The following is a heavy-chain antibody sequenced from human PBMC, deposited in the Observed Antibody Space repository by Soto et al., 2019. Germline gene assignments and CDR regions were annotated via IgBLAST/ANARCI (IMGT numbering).Heavy chain of an antibody. CDR1: GYSFTSYW. CDR3: ASAYCGGDCSNYYYGMDV. J-gene: IGHJ6*02. Sequence: GESLKISCKGSGYSFTSYWIGWVRQMPGKGLEWMGIIYPGDSETRYSPSFQGQVTISADKSISTAYLQWSSLRSEDTAVYYCASAYCGGDCSNYYYGMDVWGQGTTVTVSS. CDR2: IYPGDSET. V-gene: IGHV5-51*01. D-gene: IGHD2-21*02.